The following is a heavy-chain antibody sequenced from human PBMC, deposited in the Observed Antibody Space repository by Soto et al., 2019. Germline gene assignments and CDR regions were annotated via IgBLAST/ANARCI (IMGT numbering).Heavy chain of an antibody. D-gene: IGHD2-2*01. J-gene: IGHJ4*02. Sequence: EVQLVESGGGLVQPGGSLRLSCAASGFTFSNFWMSWVRQAPGQGLEWMANIKKDGSERYYVDSVKGRFTISRDNAKNSLYLQMNSLRAEDTAVYYCARGTTGVPGLDYWGLGTLVTVSS. CDR1: GFTFSNFW. V-gene: IGHV3-7*01. CDR2: IKKDGSER. CDR3: ARGTTGVPGLDY.